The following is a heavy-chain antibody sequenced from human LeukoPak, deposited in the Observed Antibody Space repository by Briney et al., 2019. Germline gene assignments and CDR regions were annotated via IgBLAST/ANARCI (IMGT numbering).Heavy chain of an antibody. D-gene: IGHD2-21*01. CDR2: IKQDGSEK. CDR3: ARDHEAYCGGDCYSDAFDI. Sequence: GGSLRLSCAASGFTFSSYWMSWVRQAPGKGLEWVANIKQDGSEKYYVDSVKGRFTISRDNAKNSLYLQMNSLRAEDTAVYYCARDHEAYCGGDCYSDAFDIWGQGTMVTVSS. CDR1: GFTFSSYW. V-gene: IGHV3-7*01. J-gene: IGHJ3*02.